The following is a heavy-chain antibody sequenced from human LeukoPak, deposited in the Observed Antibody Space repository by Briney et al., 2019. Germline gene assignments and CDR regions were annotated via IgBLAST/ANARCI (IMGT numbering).Heavy chain of an antibody. CDR2: INWNGGST. V-gene: IGHV3-20*04. Sequence: RPGGSLRLSCAASGFTFDDYGMSWVRQAPGKGLEWVSGINWNGGSTGYADSVKGRFTISRDNAKNSLYLQMNSLRAEDTALYYCARVSHSQWLVLGSFDYWGQGTLVTVSS. D-gene: IGHD6-19*01. CDR3: ARVSHSQWLVLGSFDY. CDR1: GFTFDDYG. J-gene: IGHJ4*02.